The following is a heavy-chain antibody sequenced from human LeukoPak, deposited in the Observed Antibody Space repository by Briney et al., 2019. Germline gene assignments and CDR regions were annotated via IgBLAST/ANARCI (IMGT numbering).Heavy chain of an antibody. J-gene: IGHJ4*02. CDR1: GYTFTDYN. V-gene: IGHV1-2*04. Sequence: EASVKVSCKTSGYTFTDYNMHWVRQAPGQGPEWMGWIDPNRGGTNYAQKFQGWVTMTRDMSISTAYMELSRLRSDDTAVYYCARGAERYSSSWYGDWGQGTLVTVSS. CDR2: IDPNRGGT. CDR3: ARGAERYSSSWYGD. D-gene: IGHD6-13*01.